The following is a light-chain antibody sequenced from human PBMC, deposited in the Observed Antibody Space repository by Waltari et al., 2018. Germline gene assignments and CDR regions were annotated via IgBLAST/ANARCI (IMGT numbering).Light chain of an antibody. CDR1: QSVGRS. Sequence: EIVLTQSPGTLSLSPGERATLSCRASQSVGRSLCWYQPNHGQAPRLLIYDASTRATGIPDRCSGGGSGTDFSLTISRLEPEDFAVYYCQMYVRLPAPFGQGTKVEI. CDR2: DAS. CDR3: QMYVRLPAP. V-gene: IGKV3-20*01. J-gene: IGKJ1*01.